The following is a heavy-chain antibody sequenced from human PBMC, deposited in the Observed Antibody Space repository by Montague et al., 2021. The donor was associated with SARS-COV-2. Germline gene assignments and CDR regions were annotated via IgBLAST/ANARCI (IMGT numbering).Heavy chain of an antibody. CDR2: IYYSGTA. J-gene: IGHJ5*02. V-gene: IGHV4-59*08. CDR3: ARLVGGRGTRFDP. CDR1: GGSISTYY. D-gene: IGHD1-14*01. Sequence: SETLSLTCTVSGGSISTYYWSWIRQPPGKGLEWIGYIYYSGTANCNPSLKGRVTISVDTSKNQFSLKVRSVTAADTAVYYCARLVGGRGTRFDPWGQGTLVTVSS.